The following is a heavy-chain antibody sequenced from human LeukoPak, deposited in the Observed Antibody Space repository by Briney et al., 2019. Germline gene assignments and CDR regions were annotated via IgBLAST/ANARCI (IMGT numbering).Heavy chain of an antibody. D-gene: IGHD2-8*01. CDR2: ISGSSAKT. CDR1: GYTHTDFG. V-gene: IGHV1-18*04. CDR3: ARDMVFRVDTDPVDP. J-gene: IGHJ5*02. Sequence: GASVNVSCKASGYTHTDFGINWVRQAPGQGREWMGWISGSSAKTNSAKKFQGRVAMTTDTSTTPTYMDLRSLRSDDTDVYYCARDMVFRVDTDPVDPWGQGTLVTVSS.